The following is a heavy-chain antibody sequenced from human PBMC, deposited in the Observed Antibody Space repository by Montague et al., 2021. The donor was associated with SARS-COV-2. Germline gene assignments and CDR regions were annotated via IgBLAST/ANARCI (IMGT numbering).Heavy chain of an antibody. CDR3: ALNYFRVRSWYGMDV. Sequence: TLSLTCTVSGGSISSGGYYWSWIRQHPGNGLEWIGYIYYSGSTYYNPSLKSRVTISVDTSKNQFSLKLSSVTAADTAVYYCALNYFRVRSWYGMDVWGQGTTVTVSS. D-gene: IGHD3-10*01. V-gene: IGHV4-31*03. CDR2: IYYSGST. J-gene: IGHJ6*02. CDR1: GGSISSGGYY.